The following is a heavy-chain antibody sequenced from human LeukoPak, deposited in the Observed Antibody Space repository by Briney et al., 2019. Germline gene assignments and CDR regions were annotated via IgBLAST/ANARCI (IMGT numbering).Heavy chain of an antibody. CDR1: GYTFTSYG. D-gene: IGHD1-26*01. Sequence: ASVKVSCKASGYTFTSYGISWVRQAPGQGLEWMGWVSAYNGNTNYAQKLQGRVTMTTDTSKSTAYMELRSLRSDDTAVYYCARDLIGWELPPNYYYYYMDVWGKGTTVTVSS. V-gene: IGHV1-18*01. CDR2: VSAYNGNT. CDR3: ARDLIGWELPPNYYYYYMDV. J-gene: IGHJ6*03.